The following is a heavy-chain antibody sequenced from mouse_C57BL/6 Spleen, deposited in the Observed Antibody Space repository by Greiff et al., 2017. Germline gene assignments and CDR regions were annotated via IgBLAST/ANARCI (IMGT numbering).Heavy chain of an antibody. CDR1: GYTFTDYE. J-gene: IGHJ4*01. CDR3: TRRTLYAMDY. V-gene: IGHV1-15*01. CDR2: IDPETGGT. Sequence: QVQLQQSGAELVRPGASVTLSCKASGYTFTDYEMHWVKQTPVHGLEWIGAIDPETGGTAYNQKFKGKAILTADKSSSPAYMELRSLTSEDSAVYYCTRRTLYAMDYWGQGTSVTVAS.